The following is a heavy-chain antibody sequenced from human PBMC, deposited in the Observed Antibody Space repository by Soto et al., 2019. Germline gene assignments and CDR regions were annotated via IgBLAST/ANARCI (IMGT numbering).Heavy chain of an antibody. V-gene: IGHV1-18*04. CDR3: ARWTYYHDSSGRTNYYYSGMDV. CDR1: GYTFTSYG. J-gene: IGHJ6*02. CDR2: ISAYNGNT. Sequence: ASVKVSCKASGYTFTSYGISWVRQAPGQGLEWMGWISAYNGNTNYAQKLQGRVTMTTDTSTSTAYMELRSLRSDDTAVYYCARWTYYHDSSGRTNYYYSGMDVWGQGTTVTVSS. D-gene: IGHD3-22*01.